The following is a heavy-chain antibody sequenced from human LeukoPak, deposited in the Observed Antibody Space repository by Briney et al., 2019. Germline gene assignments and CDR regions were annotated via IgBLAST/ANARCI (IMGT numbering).Heavy chain of an antibody. V-gene: IGHV3-7*01. CDR2: IKQDGNEK. CDR1: GFTFNNEW. CDR3: ATLNARNNVGDCHTNDY. D-gene: IGHD2-21*02. J-gene: IGHJ4*02. Sequence: GGSLRLSCGASGFTFNNEWMSWLRQAPGKGLEWVADIKQDGNEKYYMDSVKGRFTISTDNAKSSLYLQMNNLRAEDTAVYDCATLNARNNVGDCHTNDYWDQGTLVTVSS.